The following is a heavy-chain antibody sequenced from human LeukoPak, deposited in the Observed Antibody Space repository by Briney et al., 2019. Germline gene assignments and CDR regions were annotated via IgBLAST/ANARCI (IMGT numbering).Heavy chain of an antibody. J-gene: IGHJ5*02. CDR1: SGSISSGSYY. Sequence: SETLSLTCTVSSGSISSGSYYWAWVRQPPGKGLEWIGSIYYGGSTYYNPSLKSRVTISVDTSKNQFSLKVRSVTAAGTSVYYCARQVGYSSSSRWFDPWGQGTLVTVSS. CDR3: ARQVGYSSSSRWFDP. V-gene: IGHV4-39*01. CDR2: IYYGGST. D-gene: IGHD6-6*01.